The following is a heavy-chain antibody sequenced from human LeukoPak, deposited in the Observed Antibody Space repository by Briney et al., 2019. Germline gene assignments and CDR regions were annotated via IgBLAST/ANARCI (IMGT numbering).Heavy chain of an antibody. J-gene: IGHJ6*01. D-gene: IGHD4-17*01. CDR1: GFNFSIYE. V-gene: IGHV3-48*03. CDR2: ISKSADIL. CDR3: ARPGAGDFSSYHYYGMDV. Sequence: PGGSLRLSCAASGFNFSIYELNWVRQAPGRGLEWVSYISKSADILYYAKSVKGRFTISRDNAKNSLYLQMNSLRAEDTAVYYCARPGAGDFSSYHYYGMDVWGQGTTVTVSS.